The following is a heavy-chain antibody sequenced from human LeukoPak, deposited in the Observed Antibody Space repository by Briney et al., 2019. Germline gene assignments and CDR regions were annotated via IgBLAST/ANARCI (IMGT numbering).Heavy chain of an antibody. D-gene: IGHD1-26*01. CDR2: ISWNSGSI. CDR1: GSTFDDYA. V-gene: IGHV3-9*01. CDR3: AGGATILDYYYGMDV. J-gene: IGHJ6*02. Sequence: GGSLRLSCAASGSTFDDYAMHWVRQAPGKGLEWVSGISWNSGSIGYADSVKGRFTISRDNAKNSLYLQMNSLRAEDTALYYCAGGATILDYYYGMDVWGQGTTVTVSS.